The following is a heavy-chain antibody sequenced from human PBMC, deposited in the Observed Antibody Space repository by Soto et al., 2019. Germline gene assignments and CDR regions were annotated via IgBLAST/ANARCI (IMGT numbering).Heavy chain of an antibody. CDR1: AFTFSGSA. Sequence: RGSRTPASPAAAFTFSGSAMRCVRQASRRGREWVGRIISEANSYTTGYAASVKGRFTISRDDSKNTAYLQMNSPKPEDTAVYYCTGRHYSSWFDPWGQGTLVTVSS. D-gene: IGHD4-4*01. CDR2: IISEANSYTT. CDR3: TGRHYSSWFDP. J-gene: IGHJ5*02. V-gene: IGHV3-73*01.